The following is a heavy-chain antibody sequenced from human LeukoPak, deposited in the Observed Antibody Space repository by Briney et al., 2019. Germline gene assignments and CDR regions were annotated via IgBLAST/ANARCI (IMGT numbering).Heavy chain of an antibody. Sequence: ASVKVSCKASGYTFTGYYMHWVRQAPGQGLEWMGWINPNSGGTNYAQKFQGRVTMTRGKSIRTAYMELSRLTSDDTAVYYCARNIWFGESADAFDIWGQGTMVTVSS. V-gene: IGHV1-2*02. CDR3: ARNIWFGESADAFDI. J-gene: IGHJ3*02. CDR2: INPNSGGT. CDR1: GYTFTGYY. D-gene: IGHD3-10*01.